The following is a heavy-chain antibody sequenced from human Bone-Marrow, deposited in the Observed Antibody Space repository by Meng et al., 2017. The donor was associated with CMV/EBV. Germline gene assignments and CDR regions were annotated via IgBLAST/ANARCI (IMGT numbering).Heavy chain of an antibody. J-gene: IGHJ4*02. D-gene: IGHD2-15*01. CDR3: AADGGGYCSGGSCYPVFDD. CDR1: GYTFTSYG. V-gene: IGHV1-18*01. CDR2: ISAYNGNT. Sequence: ASVKVSCKASGYTFTSYGISWVRQAPGQGLEWMGWISAYNGNTNYAQKFQERVTITRDMSTSTAYMELSSLRSEDTAVYYCAADGGGYCSGGSCYPVFDDWGQGTLVTVYS.